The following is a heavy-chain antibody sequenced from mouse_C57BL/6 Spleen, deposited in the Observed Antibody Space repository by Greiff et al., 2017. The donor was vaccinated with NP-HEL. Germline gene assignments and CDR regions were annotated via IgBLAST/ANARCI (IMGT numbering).Heavy chain of an antibody. CDR2: IHPNSGST. D-gene: IGHD1-1*01. J-gene: IGHJ4*01. CDR3: ARGEDYYGSSDYYYAMDY. V-gene: IGHV1-64*01. CDR1: GYTFTSYW. Sequence: QVQLHPPGAELVKPGASVKLSCKASGYTFTSYWMHWVKQRPGQGLEWIGMIHPNSGSTNYNEKFKSKATLTVDKSSSTAYMQLSSLTSEDSAVYYCARGEDYYGSSDYYYAMDYWGQGTSVTVSS.